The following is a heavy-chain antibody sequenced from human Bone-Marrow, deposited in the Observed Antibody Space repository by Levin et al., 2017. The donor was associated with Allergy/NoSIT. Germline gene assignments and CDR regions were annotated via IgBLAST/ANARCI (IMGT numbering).Heavy chain of an antibody. CDR3: ASLSPGTTGTTWSGFDY. V-gene: IGHV5-51*01. J-gene: IGHJ4*02. Sequence: PGGSLRLSCKGSGYSFTSYWIGWVRQMPGKGLEWMGIIYPGDSDTRYSPSFQGQVTISADKSISTAYLQWSSMKASDTAMYYCASLSPGTTGTTWSGFDYWGQGTLVTVSS. CDR1: GYSFTSYW. CDR2: IYPGDSDT. D-gene: IGHD1-7*01.